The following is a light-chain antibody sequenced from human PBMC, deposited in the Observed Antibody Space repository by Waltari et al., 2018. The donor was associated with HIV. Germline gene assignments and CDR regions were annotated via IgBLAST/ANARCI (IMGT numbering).Light chain of an antibody. CDR2: AVT. J-gene: IGLJ3*02. V-gene: IGLV2-14*01. CDR3: LSYTITNTLV. CDR1: SSDIGGHYS. Sequence: QSALTQPASVSGSPGPSITISCTGTSSDIGGHYSLSWYQQLPGKAPKLMIYAVTYRPSGVSNRFSGSKSGNTASLTISGLQGEDEADYYCLSYTITNTLVFGGGTKLTVL.